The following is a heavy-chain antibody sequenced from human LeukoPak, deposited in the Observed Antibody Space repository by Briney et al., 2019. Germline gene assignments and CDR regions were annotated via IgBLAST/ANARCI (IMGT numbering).Heavy chain of an antibody. D-gene: IGHD6-19*01. Sequence: GGSLRLSCAASGFTFSSYGMHWVRQAPGKGLEWVAVISYDGSNKYYADSVKGRFTISRDNSKNTLYLRMNSLRAEDTAVYYCAKDVAAVAGLFDYWGQGTLVTVSS. CDR2: ISYDGSNK. CDR3: AKDVAAVAGLFDY. J-gene: IGHJ4*02. CDR1: GFTFSSYG. V-gene: IGHV3-30*18.